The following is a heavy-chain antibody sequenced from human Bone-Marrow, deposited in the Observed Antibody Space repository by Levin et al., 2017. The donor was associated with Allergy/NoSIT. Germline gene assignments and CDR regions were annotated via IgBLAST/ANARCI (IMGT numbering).Heavy chain of an antibody. J-gene: IGHJ3*01. CDR1: GFTFSNYA. CDR3: AKDPQVFRWLGAFDV. Sequence: PGGSLRLSCVTSGFTFSNYAMSWVRQAPGKGLEWVSSVSAGGAGAGASTYYTDSVKGRFTISRDNSKKTVHLQMESLRAEDTAVYYCAKDPQVFRWLGAFDVWGHGTMVTVSS. V-gene: IGHV3-23*01. CDR2: VSAGGAGAGAST. D-gene: IGHD6-19*01.